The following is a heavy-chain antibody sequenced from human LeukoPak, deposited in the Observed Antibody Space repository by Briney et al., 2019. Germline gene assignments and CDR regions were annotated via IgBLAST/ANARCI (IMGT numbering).Heavy chain of an antibody. D-gene: IGHD2-15*01. Sequence: SETLSLTCIVSGGSISSYYWSWIRQPPGKGLEWIGYIYDSGITSYNPSLKSQVSISVYTSKNQFSLNLSPVTAADTAVYYCARAPFGSGPYLAFDFWGQGTLVAVSS. CDR1: GGSISSYY. J-gene: IGHJ4*02. CDR3: ARAPFGSGPYLAFDF. CDR2: IYDSGIT. V-gene: IGHV4-59*01.